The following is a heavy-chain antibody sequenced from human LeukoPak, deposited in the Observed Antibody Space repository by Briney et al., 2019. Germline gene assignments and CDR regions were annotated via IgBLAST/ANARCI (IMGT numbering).Heavy chain of an antibody. Sequence: GASVKVSCKASGYTFNHYGFSWVRQAPGQGLEWMGWISAYDGNTHSAQKFQGRVTMTTDTSTTTAYMELGGLRSEDTAVYYCATGGGVATLSLSAFDIWGQGTMVTVSS. D-gene: IGHD5-12*01. V-gene: IGHV1-18*01. CDR2: ISAYDGNT. CDR3: ATGGGVATLSLSAFDI. CDR1: GYTFNHYG. J-gene: IGHJ3*02.